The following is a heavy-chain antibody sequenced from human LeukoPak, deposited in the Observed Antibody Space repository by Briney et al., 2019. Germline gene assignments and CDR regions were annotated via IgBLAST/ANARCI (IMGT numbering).Heavy chain of an antibody. J-gene: IGHJ5*02. D-gene: IGHD3-16*02. CDR2: IIPIFGTA. V-gene: IGHV1-69*05. CDR1: GGTFSSYA. Sequence: ASVKVSCKASGGTFSSYAISWVRQAPGQGLEWMGGIIPIFGTANYAQKFQGRVTITTDESTSTAYVELSSLRSEDTAVYYCARDADGGSYHNWFDPWGQGTLVTVSS. CDR3: ARDADGGSYHNWFDP.